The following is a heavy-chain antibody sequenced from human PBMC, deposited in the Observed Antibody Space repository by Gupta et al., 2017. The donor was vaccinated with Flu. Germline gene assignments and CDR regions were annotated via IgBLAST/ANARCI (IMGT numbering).Heavy chain of an antibody. V-gene: IGHV3-9*01. J-gene: IGHJ3*01. CDR1: GFTFDDYA. Sequence: EVQLVESGGGMVRPGGSLRLSCATSGFTFDDYAMHWVRQVPGKGLEWVSGISWNSAVIHYADSARGRFTISRDNDKSSLFLQMDSLRTDDTALYYCAKAHKFYDGNGYFRQVLAFEKWGQGTEVAVSP. D-gene: IGHD5/OR15-5a*01. CDR3: AKAHKFYDGNGYFRQVLAFEK. CDR2: ISWNSAVI.